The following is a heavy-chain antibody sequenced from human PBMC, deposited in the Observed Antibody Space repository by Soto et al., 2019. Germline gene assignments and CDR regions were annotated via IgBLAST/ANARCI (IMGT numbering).Heavy chain of an antibody. D-gene: IGHD5-12*01. CDR2: IKQDGSEK. CDR3: ASRDGFDLDY. V-gene: IGHV3-7*01. J-gene: IGHJ4*02. Sequence: PCWCMRLSCSASGLNFNRYWMSWVRQAPGKGLEWVANIKQDGSEKNYLDSVEGRFTISRDNAKNLLYLEMSSLRADDSAVYYCASRDGFDLDYWGQGTLVTVSS. CDR1: GLNFNRYW.